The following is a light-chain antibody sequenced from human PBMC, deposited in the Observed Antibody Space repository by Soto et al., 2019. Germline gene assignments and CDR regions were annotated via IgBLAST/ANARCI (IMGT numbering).Light chain of an antibody. CDR3: RSYPASKNRHV. V-gene: IGLV2-8*01. CDR2: EVT. CDR1: SSDVGGYNF. J-gene: IGLJ1*01. Sequence: QSALTQPPSASGSRGQSVTISCTGTSSDVGGYNFVSWYQQHPGKAPKVILYEVTKRPSGVPDRFSGSKSGNTASLTVSGRQSEDEEHYYCRSYPASKNRHVFGTGTKLTVL.